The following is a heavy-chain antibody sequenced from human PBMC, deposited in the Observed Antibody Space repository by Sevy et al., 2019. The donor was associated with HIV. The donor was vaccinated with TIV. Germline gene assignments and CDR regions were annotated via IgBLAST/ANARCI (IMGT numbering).Heavy chain of an antibody. V-gene: IGHV3-33*01. CDR3: ARDPQTGYYRNNWFDP. CDR1: GFTFSSYG. Sequence: GGSLRLSCAASGFTFSSYGMHWVRQAPGKGLEWVAVIWYDGSNKYYADSVKGRFTISRDNCKNTLYLQMNSLRAEDTAVYYCARDPQTGYYRNNWFDPWGQGTLVTVSS. J-gene: IGHJ5*02. D-gene: IGHD3-9*01. CDR2: IWYDGSNK.